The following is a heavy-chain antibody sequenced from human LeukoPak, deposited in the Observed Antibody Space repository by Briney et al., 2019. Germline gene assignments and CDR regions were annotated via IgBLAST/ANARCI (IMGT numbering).Heavy chain of an antibody. CDR3: ARLFREVTIYDY. D-gene: IGHD2-21*02. V-gene: IGHV3-21*01. Sequence: GGSLRLSCAASGFTFSSYSMNWVRQAPGKGLEWVSSISSSSSYIYYADSVKGRFTISRDNAKNSLYLEMSSLRAEDTAEYYCARLFREVTIYDYWGQGTLVTVSS. J-gene: IGHJ4*02. CDR2: ISSSSSYI. CDR1: GFTFSSYS.